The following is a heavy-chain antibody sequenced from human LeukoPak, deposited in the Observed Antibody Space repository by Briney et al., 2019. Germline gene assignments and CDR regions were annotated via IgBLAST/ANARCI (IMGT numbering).Heavy chain of an antibody. Sequence: SVKVSCKASGGTFSSYAVSWVRQAPGQGLEWMGRIIPILGIANYAQKFQGRVTITADKSTSTAYMELSSLRSEDTAVYYCARRYYDSSGYSDDAFDIWGQGTMVTVSS. V-gene: IGHV1-69*04. CDR2: IIPILGIA. CDR1: GGTFSSYA. D-gene: IGHD3-22*01. J-gene: IGHJ3*02. CDR3: ARRYYDSSGYSDDAFDI.